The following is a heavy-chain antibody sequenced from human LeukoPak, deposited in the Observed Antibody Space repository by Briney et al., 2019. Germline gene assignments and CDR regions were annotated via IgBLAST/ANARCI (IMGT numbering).Heavy chain of an antibody. D-gene: IGHD6-13*01. CDR1: GFTFDEYA. Sequence: QPGRSLRLSCAASGFTFDEYAMHWVRQAPGKGLEWGSGMSWNSGSIGYADSVKGRLTISRANDTTSLYLQMNRLRAEAMASYYCAKAGGIAEQYYFDYWGQGTLVTVSS. J-gene: IGHJ4*02. CDR3: AKAGGIAEQYYFDY. CDR2: MSWNSGSI. V-gene: IGHV3-9*03.